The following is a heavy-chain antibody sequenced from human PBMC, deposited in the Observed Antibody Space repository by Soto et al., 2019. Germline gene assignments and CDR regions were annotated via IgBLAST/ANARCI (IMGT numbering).Heavy chain of an antibody. D-gene: IGHD1-26*01. J-gene: IGHJ3*02. Sequence: PGGSLRLSCAASGFTFDDYAMHWVRQAPGKGLEWVSGISWNSGCIGYADSVKGRFTISRDNAKNSLYLQMNSLRAEDTALYYCAKKSGSYLRGAFDIWGQGTMATV. V-gene: IGHV3-9*01. CDR1: GFTFDDYA. CDR2: ISWNSGCI. CDR3: AKKSGSYLRGAFDI.